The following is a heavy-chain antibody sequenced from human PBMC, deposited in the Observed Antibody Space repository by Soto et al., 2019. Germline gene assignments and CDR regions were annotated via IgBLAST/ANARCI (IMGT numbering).Heavy chain of an antibody. J-gene: IGHJ4*02. CDR2: ITTSGG. CDR3: ARGLEAGYYFAY. V-gene: IGHV3-23*01. D-gene: IGHD3-22*01. Sequence: GVLRLSCAASGFNFSSYAMSWIRQAPGKGPEWVAVITTSGGYADSVKGRFTVSRDNSQNTMYLKLNSLRGDDTAIYYCARGLEAGYYFAYWGQGTLVTVSS. CDR1: GFNFSSYA.